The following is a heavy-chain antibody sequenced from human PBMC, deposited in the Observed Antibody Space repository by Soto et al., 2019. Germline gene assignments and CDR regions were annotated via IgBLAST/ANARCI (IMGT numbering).Heavy chain of an antibody. V-gene: IGHV3-21*01. CDR1: GFTFSSYS. J-gene: IGHJ4*02. CDR2: ISSSSSYI. D-gene: IGHD2-2*01. Sequence: EVQLVESGGGLVKPGGSLRLSCAASGFTFSSYSMNWVRQAPGKGLEWVSSISSSSSYIYYADSVKGRFTISRDNAKNSLDLQMNSLRAEDTAVYYCARGFVVVPAATRTNYWGQGTLVTVSS. CDR3: ARGFVVVPAATRTNY.